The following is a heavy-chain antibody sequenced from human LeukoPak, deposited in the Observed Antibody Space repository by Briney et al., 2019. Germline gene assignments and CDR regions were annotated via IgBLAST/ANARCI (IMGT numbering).Heavy chain of an antibody. CDR3: ARGQWLAKTEYYFDY. J-gene: IGHJ4*02. CDR2: IYYSGST. CDR1: GGSISSSSYY. V-gene: IGHV4-39*07. D-gene: IGHD6-19*01. Sequence: SETLSLTCTVSGGSISSSSYYWGWIRQPPGKGLEWIGSIYYSGSTYYNPSLKSRVTISVDTPKNQFSLKLSSVTAADTAVYYCARGQWLAKTEYYFDYWGQGTLVTVSS.